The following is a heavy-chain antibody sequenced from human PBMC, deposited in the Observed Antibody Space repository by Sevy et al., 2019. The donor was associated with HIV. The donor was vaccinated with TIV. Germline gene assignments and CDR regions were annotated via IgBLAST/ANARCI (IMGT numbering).Heavy chain of an antibody. CDR3: GKGEGGHYDPDEIGYYFYYYNMDV. CDR1: GFSFDSYG. Sequence: GGSLRLSCAVSGFSFDSYGMTWVRQAPGKGLEWVSGISGSGTTTYYADSVKGRFIISRDNSKNTLYLQMNSLRSEDTAIYYCGKGEGGHYDPDEIGYYFYYYNMDVWGKGTTVTVSS. D-gene: IGHD3-22*01. V-gene: IGHV3-23*01. J-gene: IGHJ6*03. CDR2: ISGSGTTT.